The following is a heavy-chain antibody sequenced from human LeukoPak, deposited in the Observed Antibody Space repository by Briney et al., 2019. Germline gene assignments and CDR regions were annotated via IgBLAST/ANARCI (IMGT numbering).Heavy chain of an antibody. CDR3: VKGNIRDDILTGYVEHGLQH. J-gene: IGHJ1*01. D-gene: IGHD3-9*01. V-gene: IGHV4-39*01. Sequence: PSETLSLTCTVSGGSISSSSYYWGWIRQPPGKGLEWIGSIYYSGSTYYNPSLKSRVTISVDTSKNQFSLKLSSVTAADTAVYYCVKGNIRDDILTGYVEHGLQHWGQGTLVTVSS. CDR1: GGSISSSSYY. CDR2: IYYSGST.